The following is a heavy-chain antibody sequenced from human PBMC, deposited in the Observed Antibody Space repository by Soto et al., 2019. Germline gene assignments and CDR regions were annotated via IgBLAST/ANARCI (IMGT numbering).Heavy chain of an antibody. J-gene: IGHJ4*02. CDR1: GGSISSGDYY. Sequence: QVQLQESGPGLVKPSQTLSLTCTVSGGSISSGDYYWSWIRQPPGKGLEWIGYIYYSGSTYYNPSLKSRVTISVDTSKNQFSLKLSSVTAADTAVYYCARDNGYCSGGSCHSFDYWGQGTLVTVSS. CDR2: IYYSGST. V-gene: IGHV4-30-4*01. D-gene: IGHD2-15*01. CDR3: ARDNGYCSGGSCHSFDY.